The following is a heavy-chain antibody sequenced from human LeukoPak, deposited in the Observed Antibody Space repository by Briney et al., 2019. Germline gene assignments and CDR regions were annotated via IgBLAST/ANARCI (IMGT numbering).Heavy chain of an antibody. CDR2: ISSSSIYI. V-gene: IGHV3-21*01. J-gene: IGHJ4*02. CDR1: GFTFSNYN. D-gene: IGHD2/OR15-2a*01. CDR3: ARTLYSIVPAVDDYFDS. Sequence: GGSLRLSCAASGFTFSNYNMNWVRRAPGKGLEWVSSISSSSIYISYADSVKGRFTISRDNTKNALYLQMNSLRAEDTAVFYCARTLYSIVPAVDDYFDSWGQGTLVTVSS.